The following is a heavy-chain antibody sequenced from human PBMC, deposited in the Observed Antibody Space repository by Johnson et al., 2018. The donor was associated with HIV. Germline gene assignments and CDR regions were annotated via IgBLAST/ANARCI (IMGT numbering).Heavy chain of an antibody. CDR3: ARDRASSSTSDAFDI. J-gene: IGHJ3*02. CDR1: GFTFSRYD. D-gene: IGHD6-6*01. V-gene: IGHV3-13*01. CDR2: IGTAGDT. Sequence: VQLVESGGGLVQPGGSLRLSCAASGFTFSRYDMNWVRQATGKGLEWVSAIGTAGDTYYAGPMNGRFTISRENAKNTLYLQMNSLRAEDTAVYHCARDRASSSTSDAFDIWGQGTMVTVSS.